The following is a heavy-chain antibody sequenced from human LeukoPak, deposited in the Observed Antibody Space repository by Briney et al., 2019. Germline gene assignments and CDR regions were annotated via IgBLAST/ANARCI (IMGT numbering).Heavy chain of an antibody. D-gene: IGHD3-22*01. Sequence: SETLSLTCTVSGDSISGYYWGWIRQPPGKGLEWIGSIYYSGSTYYNPPLKSRVTISVDTSKNQFSLKLSSVTAADTAVYYCARTYYYDSSGDYWALYYFDYWGQGTLVTVSS. J-gene: IGHJ4*02. CDR1: GDSISGYY. CDR3: ARTYYYDSSGDYWALYYFDY. V-gene: IGHV4-39*01. CDR2: IYYSGST.